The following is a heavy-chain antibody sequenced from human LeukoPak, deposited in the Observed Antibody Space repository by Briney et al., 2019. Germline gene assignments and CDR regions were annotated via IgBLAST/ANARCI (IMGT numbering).Heavy chain of an antibody. D-gene: IGHD3-3*01. CDR1: GFTFSSYW. CDR3: ARDLGDYDFWSGYYGDYFDY. J-gene: IGHJ4*02. Sequence: PGGSLRVSCAASGFTFSSYWMSWVRQAPGNGLEWVANIKQDGSEKYYVDSVKGRFTISRDNAKNSLYLQMNSLRAEDTAVYYCARDLGDYDFWSGYYGDYFDYWGQGTLVTVSS. CDR2: IKQDGSEK. V-gene: IGHV3-7*01.